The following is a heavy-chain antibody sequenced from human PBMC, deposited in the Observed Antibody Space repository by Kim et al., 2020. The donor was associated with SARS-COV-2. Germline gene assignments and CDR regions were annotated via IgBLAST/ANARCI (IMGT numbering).Heavy chain of an antibody. CDR2: DT. D-gene: IGHD3-10*01. Sequence: DTSYSPSPQDQVTISADKSISTAYLRWSSLNASDTAMYYCAREGRGLDYWGQGTLVTVSS. CDR3: AREGRGLDY. V-gene: IGHV5-51*01. J-gene: IGHJ4*02.